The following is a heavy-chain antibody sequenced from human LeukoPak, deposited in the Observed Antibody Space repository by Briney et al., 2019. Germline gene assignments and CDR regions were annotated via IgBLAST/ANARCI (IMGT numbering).Heavy chain of an antibody. CDR1: GVSVSDGRYY. J-gene: IGHJ3*02. CDR2: KYYNGGS. Sequence: PSETLSLTCNVSGVSVSDGRYYWAWIRQHPGKGLEWIGYKYYNGGSKYNPCLKSRLTISIDPSKNQFSLLLTSVTAADTATYYCATPYCSSLSCLDVFNMWGQGTRVTVSS. D-gene: IGHD2-2*01. V-gene: IGHV4-31*03. CDR3: ATPYCSSLSCLDVFNM.